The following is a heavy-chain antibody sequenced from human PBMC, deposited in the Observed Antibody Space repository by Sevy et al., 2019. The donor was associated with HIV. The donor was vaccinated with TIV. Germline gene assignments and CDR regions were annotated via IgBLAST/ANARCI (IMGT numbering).Heavy chain of an antibody. CDR2: IKPDGSVK. CDR3: ARDTNYLYVDV. Sequence: GGSLRLSCVVSGFSFSNYWMTCVRQAPGKGLEWVANIKPDGSVKSYVDSVKGRFTISRDNAKNSLSLQMNSLSAEDTSVYYCARDTNYLYVDVWGKGTTVTVSS. J-gene: IGHJ6*03. CDR1: GFSFSNYW. D-gene: IGHD1-1*01. V-gene: IGHV3-7*01.